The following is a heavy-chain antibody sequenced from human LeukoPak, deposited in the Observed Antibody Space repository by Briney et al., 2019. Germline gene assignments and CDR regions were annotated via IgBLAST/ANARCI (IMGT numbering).Heavy chain of an antibody. CDR1: GYTFTGYY. CDR2: INPNSGGT. V-gene: IGHV1-2*02. J-gene: IGHJ3*02. D-gene: IGHD3-10*01. CDR3: ARDIWFGELTDAFDI. Sequence: ASVKVSCKASGYTFTGYYMHWVRQAPGQGLEWMGWINPNSGGTNYAQKFQGRVTTTRDTSISTAYMELSRLRSDDTAVYYCARDIWFGELTDAFDIWGQGTMVTVSS.